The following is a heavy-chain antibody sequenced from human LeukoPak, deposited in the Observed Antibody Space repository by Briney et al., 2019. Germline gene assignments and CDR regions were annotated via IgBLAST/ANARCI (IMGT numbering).Heavy chain of an antibody. CDR3: RFPAFLDY. D-gene: IGHD2-21*01. J-gene: IGHJ4*02. Sequence: PGGSLRHSCSASAFTFSTYAMHWVRQAPGKELEYFSAISSNGGSTYYADPLKGRFTISRDDSKNTLYLQMSSLRAEDAAVYYCRFPAFLDYWGQGTLVTVSS. CDR2: ISSNGGST. CDR1: AFTFSTYA. V-gene: IGHV3-64*03.